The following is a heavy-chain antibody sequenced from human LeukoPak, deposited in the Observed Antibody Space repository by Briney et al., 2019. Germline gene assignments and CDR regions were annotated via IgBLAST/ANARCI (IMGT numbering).Heavy chain of an antibody. V-gene: IGHV1-2*02. CDR3: ARGFRRNYFDP. CDR1: GYPFTGYY. CDR2: INSNLGDT. Sequence: ASVKVSCKASGYPFTGYYMHWVRQAPGQGFEWMGWINSNLGDTSYAQKFQGRVTMTRDTSTSTAYMELSRLTSDDTAVYYCARGFRRNYFDPWGQGTLVTVSS. J-gene: IGHJ5*02.